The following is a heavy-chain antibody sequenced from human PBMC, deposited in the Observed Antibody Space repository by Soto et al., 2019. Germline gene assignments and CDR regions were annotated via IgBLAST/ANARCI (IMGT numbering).Heavy chain of an antibody. CDR1: ADSIRSSY. Sequence: PSETLSLTCTVSADSIRSSYWSWIRQSPGRALEWIGYVSYSGSTNYNPSLKSRVAMSVDTSKNQVSLRLSSVTSADTAMYYCARNAGSTTFNRNYDYFDYWGQGTLVTVSS. CDR2: VSYSGST. CDR3: ARNAGSTTFNRNYDYFDY. V-gene: IGHV4-59*01. D-gene: IGHD1-7*01. J-gene: IGHJ4*02.